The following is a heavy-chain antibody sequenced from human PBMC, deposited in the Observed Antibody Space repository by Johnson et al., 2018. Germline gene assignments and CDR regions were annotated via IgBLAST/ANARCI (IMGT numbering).Heavy chain of an antibody. J-gene: IGHJ3*02. CDR1: GFTFSNYD. V-gene: IGHV3-13*01. D-gene: IGHD3-16*02. Sequence: EVQLLESGGGLVQPGGSLRLSCAASGFTFSNYDMHWVRQTTGKGPEWVSAIGRAGDTYYAGSVKGRFTISRENAKNSLFLQITSLRVAGAAVYYCVRDPIDAGLSGAFDIWGQGTMVTVSS. CDR2: IGRAGDT. CDR3: VRDPIDAGLSGAFDI.